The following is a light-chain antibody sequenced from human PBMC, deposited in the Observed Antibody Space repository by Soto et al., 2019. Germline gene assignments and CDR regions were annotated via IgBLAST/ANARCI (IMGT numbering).Light chain of an antibody. CDR3: QQYNSYSKT. V-gene: IGKV1-5*01. J-gene: IGKJ1*01. CDR1: QSISRY. CDR2: AAS. Sequence: DIQMTQSPSSLSASVGVRVTITCRASQSISRYLNWYQQKPGKAPKLLIYAASSLESGVPSRFSGCGSGTEFTLTISSLQPDDFATYYCQQYNSYSKTFGQGTKVDIK.